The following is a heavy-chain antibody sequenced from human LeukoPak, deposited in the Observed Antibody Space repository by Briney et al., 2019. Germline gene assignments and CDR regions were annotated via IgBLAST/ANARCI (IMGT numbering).Heavy chain of an antibody. J-gene: IGHJ5*02. V-gene: IGHV4-59*08. CDR2: IYYSGST. CDR3: ARGGTYGTNWFDP. D-gene: IGHD1-26*01. Sequence: SETLSLTCTVSGGSISGYSWSWVRQPPGKGLEWIGYIYYSGSTDYNPSLKSRVTISVDTSKSQFSLKLSSVTAADTAVYYWARGGTYGTNWFDPWGQGTLVTVSS. CDR1: GGSISGYS.